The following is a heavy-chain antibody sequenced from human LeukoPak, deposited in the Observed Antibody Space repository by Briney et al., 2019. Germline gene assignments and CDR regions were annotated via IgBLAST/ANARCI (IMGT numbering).Heavy chain of an antibody. CDR3: AIRALGYCSGGSCRDY. CDR1: GVSSSSYY. Sequence: SETLSLTCTVSGVSSSSYYWTWIRQPPGKGLEWIGCVHYTGSTKYNPSLQSRVTVSLGTSKSQFSLRLTSVTAADTAVYYCAIRALGYCSGGSCRDYWGQGTLVTVSS. CDR2: VHYTGST. D-gene: IGHD2-15*01. V-gene: IGHV4-59*01. J-gene: IGHJ4*02.